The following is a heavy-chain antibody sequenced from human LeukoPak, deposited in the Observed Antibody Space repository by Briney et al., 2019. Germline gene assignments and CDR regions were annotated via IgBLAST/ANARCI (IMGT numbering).Heavy chain of an antibody. CDR3: ARVVKARIPAFDY. Sequence: ASVKVSCKASGYTFTSYAMHWVRQAPGQRLEWMGWINAGNGNTKYSQKFQGRVTITRDTSASTAYMELSSLRSEDTAVYYCARVVKARIPAFDYWGQGTLVTVSS. J-gene: IGHJ4*02. V-gene: IGHV1-3*01. CDR2: INAGNGNT. CDR1: GYTFTSYA. D-gene: IGHD4-23*01.